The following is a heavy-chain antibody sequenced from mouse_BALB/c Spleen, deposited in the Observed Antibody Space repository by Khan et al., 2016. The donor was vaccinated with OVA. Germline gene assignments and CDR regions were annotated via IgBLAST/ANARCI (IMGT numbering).Heavy chain of an antibody. CDR3: AGGFDF. CDR2: IYPGSANA. V-gene: IGHV1-84*02. CDR1: GYTFTDYY. J-gene: IGHJ2*01. Sequence: QVQLQQSGPELVKPGASVKISCKASGYTFTDYYINWVKQKPGQGLEWIGWIYPGSANARYSEKFKGKATLTVDTSSSTAFMQLSSLTSEETAVYFCAGGFDFWGQGTTLTVSS.